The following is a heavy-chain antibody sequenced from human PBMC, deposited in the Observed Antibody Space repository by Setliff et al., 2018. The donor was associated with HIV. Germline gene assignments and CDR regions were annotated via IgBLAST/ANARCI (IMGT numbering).Heavy chain of an antibody. CDR3: ARGILFFYYMDI. D-gene: IGHD2-21*01. Sequence: PSETLSLTCTVSGASMSSYFWSWVRQTPVKGLEWIGYVLSSGSATYNPSLKSRVAMSVDTSKNQFSLSLASPTAADTAVYYCARGILFFYYMDIWGRGTTVTVSS. CDR2: VLSSGSA. CDR1: GASMSSYF. J-gene: IGHJ6*03. V-gene: IGHV4-59*08.